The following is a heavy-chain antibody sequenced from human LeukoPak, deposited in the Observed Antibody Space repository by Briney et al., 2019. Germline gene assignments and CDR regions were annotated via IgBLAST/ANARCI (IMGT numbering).Heavy chain of an antibody. V-gene: IGHV1-18*01. CDR1: GYTFTSYG. Sequence: ASVKVSCKASGYTFTSYGISWVRQAPGQGLEWMGWISAYNGNTNYAQKPQGRVTMTTDTSTSTAYMELRSLRSDDTAVYYCARVDSSGWTYYYYYMDVWGKGTTVTVSS. D-gene: IGHD6-19*01. J-gene: IGHJ6*03. CDR2: ISAYNGNT. CDR3: ARVDSSGWTYYYYYMDV.